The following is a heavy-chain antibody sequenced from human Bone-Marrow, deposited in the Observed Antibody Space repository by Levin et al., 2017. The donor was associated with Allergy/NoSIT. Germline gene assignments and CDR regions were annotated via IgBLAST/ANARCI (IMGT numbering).Heavy chain of an antibody. CDR1: GFTFSNYW. D-gene: IGHD2-2*01. Sequence: GGSLRLSCAASGFTFSNYWLHWARQAPRKGLGWVSHINSDGSNTNYADSVKGRFTISRDNAKNTLYLQMNSLRDEDTAVYYCARGGCSSTSCLDNWGQGTLVTVSP. V-gene: IGHV3-74*01. CDR2: INSDGSNT. CDR3: ARGGCSSTSCLDN. J-gene: IGHJ4*02.